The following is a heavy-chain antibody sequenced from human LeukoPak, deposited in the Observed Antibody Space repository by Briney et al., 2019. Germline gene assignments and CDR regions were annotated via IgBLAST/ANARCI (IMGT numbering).Heavy chain of an antibody. J-gene: IGHJ4*02. Sequence: PSETLSLTCAVPGGSISSSSYYWGWIRQPPGKGLEWIGSIYYSGSTYYNPSLKSRVTISVDTSKNQFSLKLSSVTAADTAVYYCASPSSGWYLGYWGQGTLVTVSS. CDR2: IYYSGST. CDR3: ASPSSGWYLGY. CDR1: GGSISSSSYY. D-gene: IGHD6-19*01. V-gene: IGHV4-39*01.